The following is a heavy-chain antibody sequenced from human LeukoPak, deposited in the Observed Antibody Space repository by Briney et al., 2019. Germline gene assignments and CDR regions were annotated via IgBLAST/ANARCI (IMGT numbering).Heavy chain of an antibody. D-gene: IGHD7-27*01. CDR1: GYTFTDYY. Sequence: ASVNVSCKASGYTFTDYYMHWVRQAPGQGLEWMGWINPNSGGTNYAQKFQGRVTMTRDTSISTAYMELSRLRSDDTAVYYCARWPVTGDDAFDIWGQRTMVSVSS. V-gene: IGHV1-2*02. CDR3: ARWPVTGDDAFDI. J-gene: IGHJ3*02. CDR2: INPNSGGT.